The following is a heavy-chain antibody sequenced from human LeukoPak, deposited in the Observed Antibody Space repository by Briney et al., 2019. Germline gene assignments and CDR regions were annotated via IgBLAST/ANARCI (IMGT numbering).Heavy chain of an antibody. CDR1: GGTFSSYA. Sequence: SVKVSCKASGGTFSSYAISWVRQAPGQGLEWMGRIIPIFGTANYAQKFQGRVTITTDESTSTAYMELSSLRSEDTAVYYCARDRILGATVPFDYWGQGTLVTVSS. D-gene: IGHD1-26*01. J-gene: IGHJ4*02. CDR3: ARDRILGATVPFDY. CDR2: IIPIFGTA. V-gene: IGHV1-69*05.